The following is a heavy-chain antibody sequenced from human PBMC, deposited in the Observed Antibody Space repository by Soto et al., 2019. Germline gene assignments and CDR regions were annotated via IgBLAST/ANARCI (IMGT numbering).Heavy chain of an antibody. Sequence: ASVKVSCKVSGYTLTELSMHWVRQAPGKGLEWMGGFDPEDGETIYAQKFQGRVTMTEDTSTDTAYMVLSSLRSEDTAVYYCATDSGGGYCSGGSCYSASGMDVWGQGTTVTVSS. D-gene: IGHD2-15*01. CDR3: ATDSGGGYCSGGSCYSASGMDV. CDR1: GYTLTELS. V-gene: IGHV1-24*01. J-gene: IGHJ6*02. CDR2: FDPEDGET.